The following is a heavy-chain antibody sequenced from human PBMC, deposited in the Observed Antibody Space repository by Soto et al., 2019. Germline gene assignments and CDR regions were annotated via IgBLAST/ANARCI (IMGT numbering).Heavy chain of an antibody. CDR1: GFSLSTSGMC. Sequence: SGPTLVKPTQTLTLTCTFSGFSLSTSGMCVSWIRQPPGKALEWLARIDWDDDKYYSTSLKTRLTISKDTSKNRVVLTMTNMDPVDTATYYCARIRDLDDYIWGSYRSYYYYMDVWGKGTTVTVSS. CDR2: IDWDDDK. CDR3: ARIRDLDDYIWGSYRSYYYYMDV. J-gene: IGHJ6*03. D-gene: IGHD3-16*02. V-gene: IGHV2-70*11.